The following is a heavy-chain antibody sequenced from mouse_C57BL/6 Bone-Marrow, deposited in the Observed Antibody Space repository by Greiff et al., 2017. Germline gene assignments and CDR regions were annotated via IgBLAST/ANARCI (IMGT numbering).Heavy chain of an antibody. CDR2: ISSGGSYT. Sequence: EVQLVESGGDLVKPGGSLKLSCAASGFTFSSYGMSWVRQTPDKRLEWVATISSGGSYTYYPDSVKGRFTISRDNGKNTQDLQMSSMKGEDTAMYYCARSMDYWGQGTSVTVSS. CDR3: ARSMDY. J-gene: IGHJ4*01. V-gene: IGHV5-6*01. CDR1: GFTFSSYG.